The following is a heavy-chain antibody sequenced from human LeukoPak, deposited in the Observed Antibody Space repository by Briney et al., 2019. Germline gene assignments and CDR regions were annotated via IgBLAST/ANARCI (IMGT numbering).Heavy chain of an antibody. CDR1: GYTFTSYY. D-gene: IGHD2-2*01. Sequence: ASVKVSCKASGYTFTSYYMHWVRQAPGQGLEWMGIINPSGGSTSNAQKFQGRVTMTRDTSTSTVYMELSSLRSEDTAMYYCARDHSNIVVVPAALDYWGQGTLVTVSS. CDR2: INPSGGST. CDR3: ARDHSNIVVVPAALDY. J-gene: IGHJ4*02. V-gene: IGHV1-46*01.